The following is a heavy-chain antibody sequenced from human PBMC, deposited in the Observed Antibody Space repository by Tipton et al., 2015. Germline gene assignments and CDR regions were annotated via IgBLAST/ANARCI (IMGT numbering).Heavy chain of an antibody. J-gene: IGHJ4*02. CDR1: GYTFTGHY. CDR2: INPNTGGR. D-gene: IGHD1-1*01. V-gene: IGHV1-2*02. CDR3: ARYHDPFDY. Sequence: QVQLVQSGAEVKKPGAAVKVSCKASGYTFTGHYIHWVRQAPGEGLEWMGWINPNTGGRTYAQKFQGRVTMTRDTSISTAYMELTSLRSEDTAVYFCARYHDPFDYWGQGTLVTVSS.